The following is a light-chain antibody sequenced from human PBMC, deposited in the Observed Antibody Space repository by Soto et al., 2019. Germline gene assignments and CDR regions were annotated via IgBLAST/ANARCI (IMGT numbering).Light chain of an antibody. Sequence: EIVMTQSPATLSLSPGERAALSCRASQSINSELAWYQQKPGQPPRLLIYGASTRATGVPARFTGSDSGSEFTLTISRLQSEDFAVYYCQQGHNWPLTLGPGTRLEI. CDR3: QQGHNWPLT. CDR1: QSINSE. CDR2: GAS. V-gene: IGKV3-15*01. J-gene: IGKJ2*01.